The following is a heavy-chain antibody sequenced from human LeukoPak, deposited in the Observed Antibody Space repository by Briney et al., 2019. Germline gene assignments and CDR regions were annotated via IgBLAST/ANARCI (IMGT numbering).Heavy chain of an antibody. Sequence: ASVKVSCKATGYTFTSYDINWVRQTTGQGLEWMGWMKPNSGNRGYAHKFKGRETITTNPSISTAYMELSSLRSEDTAVYYCARGTYDSSGYYYGYWGQGTLVTVSS. CDR3: ARGTYDSSGYYYGY. CDR1: GYTFTSYD. D-gene: IGHD3-22*01. J-gene: IGHJ4*02. CDR2: MKPNSGNR. V-gene: IGHV1-8*01.